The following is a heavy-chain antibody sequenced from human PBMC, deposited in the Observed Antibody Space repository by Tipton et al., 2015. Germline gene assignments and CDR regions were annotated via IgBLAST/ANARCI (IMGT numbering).Heavy chain of an antibody. CDR3: ARDQAFDV. V-gene: IGHV3-33*08. Sequence: SLRLSCAASGFTFSAYPMHWVRQAPGKGLEWVAVIWYDGGNKYYADSVKGRFTISRDNSKNTLYLQMNSLRAEDTAVYYCARDQAFDVWGQGTMVTVSS. J-gene: IGHJ3*01. CDR2: IWYDGGNK. CDR1: GFTFSAYP.